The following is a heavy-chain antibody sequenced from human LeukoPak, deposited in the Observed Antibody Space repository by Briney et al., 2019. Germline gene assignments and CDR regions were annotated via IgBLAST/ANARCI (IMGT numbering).Heavy chain of an antibody. CDR2: ISGYNGNT. V-gene: IGHV1-18*01. J-gene: IGHJ4*02. D-gene: IGHD3-22*01. Sequence: ASVKVSCKASGYTFTSYGISWVRQAPGQGLEWMGWISGYNGNTNYAQKLQGRVTMTTDTSTSTAYMELRSLRSDDTAVYYCAKYYYDSSGYRYFDYWGQGTLVTVSS. CDR3: AKYYYDSSGYRYFDY. CDR1: GYTFTSYG.